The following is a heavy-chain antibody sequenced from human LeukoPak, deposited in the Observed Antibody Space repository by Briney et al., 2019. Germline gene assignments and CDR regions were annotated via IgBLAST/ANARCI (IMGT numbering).Heavy chain of an antibody. Sequence: PGGSLRLSCAASGFTFSSYVMSWVRQAPGKGLEWVSAISGSGGSTYYADSVKGRFTISRDNSKNTLYLQMNSLRAEDTAIYYCAKDRNYFDSSGAFDIWGQGTMVTVSS. CDR2: ISGSGGST. V-gene: IGHV3-23*01. D-gene: IGHD3-22*01. J-gene: IGHJ3*02. CDR1: GFTFSSYV. CDR3: AKDRNYFDSSGAFDI.